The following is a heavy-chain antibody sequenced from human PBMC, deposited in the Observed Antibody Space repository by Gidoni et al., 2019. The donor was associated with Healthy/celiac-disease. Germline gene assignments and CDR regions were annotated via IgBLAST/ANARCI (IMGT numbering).Heavy chain of an antibody. D-gene: IGHD2-15*01. CDR1: GGSFSGYY. CDR2: INHSGST. J-gene: IGHJ4*02. Sequence: QVQLQQWGAGLLKPSATLSLTCAVYGGSFSGYYWSWIRQPPGKGLEWIGEINHSGSTNYNPSLKSRVTISVDTSKNQFSLKLSSVTAADTAVYYCARGDGRKPLPQRGLGYWGQGTLVTVSS. CDR3: ARGDGRKPLPQRGLGY. V-gene: IGHV4-34*01.